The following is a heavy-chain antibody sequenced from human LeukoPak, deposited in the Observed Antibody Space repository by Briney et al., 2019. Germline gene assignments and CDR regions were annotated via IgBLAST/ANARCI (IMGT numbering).Heavy chain of an antibody. CDR1: GFTFSSYA. CDR3: ARGRSPRGYYYGMDV. D-gene: IGHD1-26*01. J-gene: IGHJ6*02. Sequence: GGSLRLSCAASGFTFSSYAMSWVRQAPGKGLEWVSAISGSGGSTYYADSVKGRFTISRDNSKNALYLQMGSLRVEDMAVYYCARGRSPRGYYYGMDVWGQGTTVTVS. CDR2: ISGSGGST. V-gene: IGHV3-23*01.